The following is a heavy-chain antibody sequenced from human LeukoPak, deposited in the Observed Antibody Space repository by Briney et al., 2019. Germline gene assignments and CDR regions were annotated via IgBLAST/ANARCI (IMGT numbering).Heavy chain of an antibody. CDR2: INHSGST. Sequence: SETLSLTCAVYGGSFSGYYWSWIRQPPGKGLEWIGEINHSGSTNYNPSLKSRVTISVDTSKNQFSLKLSSVTAADTAVYYCASSYYDFWSGYYRWGQGTLVTVSS. CDR3: ASSYYDFWSGYYR. CDR1: GGSFSGYY. D-gene: IGHD3-3*01. J-gene: IGHJ4*02. V-gene: IGHV4-34*01.